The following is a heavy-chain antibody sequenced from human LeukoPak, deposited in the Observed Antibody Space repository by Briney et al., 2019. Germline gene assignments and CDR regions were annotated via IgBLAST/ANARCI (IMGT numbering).Heavy chain of an antibody. V-gene: IGHV4-34*01. J-gene: IGHJ5*02. Sequence: PSETLSLTCAVYGGSFSGYYWSWIRQPPGKGLEWIGSIYYSGSTYYNPSLKSRVTISVDTSKNQFSLKLSSVTAADTAVYYCASLYYNWFDPWGQGTLVTVSS. CDR2: IYYSGST. D-gene: IGHD3-16*01. CDR3: ASLYYNWFDP. CDR1: GGSFSGYY.